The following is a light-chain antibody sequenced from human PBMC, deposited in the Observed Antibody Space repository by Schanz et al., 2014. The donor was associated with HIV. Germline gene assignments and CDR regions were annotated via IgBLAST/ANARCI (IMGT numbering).Light chain of an antibody. Sequence: QSVLTQPPSASGSRGQSVTISCTGTSSDVGHYDYVSWYQQHPGKAPKLMIYEVSKRPSGVPDRFSGSKSGNTASLTVSGLQAEDEADYYCSSFAGSNIPWVFGGGTKLTVL. CDR3: SSFAGSNIPWV. V-gene: IGLV2-8*01. CDR1: SSDVGHYDY. J-gene: IGLJ3*02. CDR2: EVS.